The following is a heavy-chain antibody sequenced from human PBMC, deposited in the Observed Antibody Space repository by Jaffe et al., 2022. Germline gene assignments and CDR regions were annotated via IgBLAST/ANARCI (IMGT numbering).Heavy chain of an antibody. CDR2: INHSGST. Sequence: QVQLQQWGAGLLKPSETLSLTCAVYGGSFSGYYWSWIRQPPGKGLEWIGEINHSGSTNYNPSLKSRVTISVDTSKNQFSLKLSSVTAADTAVYYCARGRRAVAPTQRNWFDPWGQGTLVTVSS. CDR3: ARGRRAVAPTQRNWFDP. V-gene: IGHV4-34*01. J-gene: IGHJ5*02. CDR1: GGSFSGYY. D-gene: IGHD6-19*01.